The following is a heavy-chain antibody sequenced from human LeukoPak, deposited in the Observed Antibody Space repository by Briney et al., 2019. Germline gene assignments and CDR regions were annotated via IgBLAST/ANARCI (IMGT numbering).Heavy chain of an antibody. V-gene: IGHV4-59*08. J-gene: IGHJ3*02. D-gene: IGHD6-19*01. Sequence: SETLSLTCTVSGGSISSYYWSWIRQPPGKGLEWIGYLYYTGTTNYNPSLKSRVTISVDTFKNQFSLKLSSVTAADTAVYYCARHVHSTGWYGAFDIRGQGTKVTVSS. CDR2: LYYTGTT. CDR3: ARHVHSTGWYGAFDI. CDR1: GGSISSYY.